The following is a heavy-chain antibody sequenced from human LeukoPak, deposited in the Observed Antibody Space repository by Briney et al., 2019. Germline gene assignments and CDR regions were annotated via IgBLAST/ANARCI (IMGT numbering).Heavy chain of an antibody. CDR3: ARIRDGYNDAYDI. Sequence: ASVKVSCKASGYTFTKSYIHWVRQSPGQRLEWMRLINPGGDNTDYAQNFQGRLTMTSDTSARTVYMELSSLRSEDTAVYYCARIRDGYNDAYDIWGQGTVVTVPS. V-gene: IGHV1-46*01. CDR2: INPGGDNT. J-gene: IGHJ3*02. D-gene: IGHD5-24*01. CDR1: GYTFTKSY.